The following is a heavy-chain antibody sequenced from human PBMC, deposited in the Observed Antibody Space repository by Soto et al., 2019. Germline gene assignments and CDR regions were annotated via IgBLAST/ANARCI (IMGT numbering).Heavy chain of an antibody. Sequence: GGSLRLSCAASGFTFSSYSMNWVRQAPGKGLEWVSSISSSSSYIYYADSVKGRFTISRDNAKNSLYLQMNSLRAEDTAVYYCARDQTSSSSTWFDPWGQGTLVTVSS. D-gene: IGHD6-6*01. CDR3: ARDQTSSSSTWFDP. CDR2: ISSSSSYI. V-gene: IGHV3-21*01. J-gene: IGHJ5*02. CDR1: GFTFSSYS.